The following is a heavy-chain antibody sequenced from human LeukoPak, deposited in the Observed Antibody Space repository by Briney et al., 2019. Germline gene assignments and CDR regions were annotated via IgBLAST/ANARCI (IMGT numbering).Heavy chain of an antibody. CDR3: ARPTELHLYTFDF. V-gene: IGHV1-46*01. J-gene: IGHJ3*01. CDR2: INPSGGST. CDR1: GYTFTTYY. D-gene: IGHD1-26*01. Sequence: ASVKVSCKASGYTFTTYYIHWVRQAPGQGLEWMGIINPSGGSTNYAQKFQGRVTMTRDTSTSTVYMELSSLRSEDTAVYYCARPTELHLYTFDFWGQGTMVTVSS.